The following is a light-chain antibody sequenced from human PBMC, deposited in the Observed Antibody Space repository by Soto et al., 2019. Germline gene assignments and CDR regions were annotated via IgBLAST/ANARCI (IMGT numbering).Light chain of an antibody. CDR3: QSYDRSLSGDV. CDR1: SSNIGAGYE. J-gene: IGLJ1*01. Sequence: QSVLTQPPSVSEAPGQRVTISCTGSSSNIGAGYEAHWYQQVPGTAPKLLIYENNNRPSGVPDRFSGSKSGTSASLAITGLLAEDEAEYYCQSYDRSLSGDVFGTGTKLTVL. CDR2: ENN. V-gene: IGLV1-40*01.